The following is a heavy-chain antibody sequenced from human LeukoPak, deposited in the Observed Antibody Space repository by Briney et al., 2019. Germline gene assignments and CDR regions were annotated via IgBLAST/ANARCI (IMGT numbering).Heavy chain of an antibody. D-gene: IGHD3-16*02. J-gene: IGHJ4*02. CDR3: AKVGSFLLDY. CDR1: GFTVSSNY. Sequence: GGSLRLSCAASGFTVSSNYMNWVRQAPGKGLEWVSVLYSGGSSYYADSVKGRFTISRDNSKNTLYLQMNSLRAEDTAVYYCAKVGSFLLDYWGQGTLVTVSS. V-gene: IGHV3-66*01. CDR2: LYSGGSS.